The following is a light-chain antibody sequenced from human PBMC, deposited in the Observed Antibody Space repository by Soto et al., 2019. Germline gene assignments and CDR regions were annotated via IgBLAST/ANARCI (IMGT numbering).Light chain of an antibody. CDR1: QSISSW. V-gene: IGKV1-5*03. CDR3: QQYDYYPYT. Sequence: DIQMTQSPATLSASVGDRVNITCRASQSISSWLAWYQQKPGEAPKILIYKASSLETGVSSRFSGSGSGTEFTLTISSLQPDDFATYYCQQYDYYPYTFGQGTKLEIK. J-gene: IGKJ2*01. CDR2: KAS.